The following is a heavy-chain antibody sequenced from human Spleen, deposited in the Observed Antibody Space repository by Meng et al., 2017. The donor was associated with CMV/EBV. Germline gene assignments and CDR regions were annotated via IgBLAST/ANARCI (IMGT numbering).Heavy chain of an antibody. J-gene: IGHJ5*02. Sequence: GESLKISCAASGFTFSGYWMSWVRQAPGKGLEWVASVSQDGGEKYYVGSMEGRFTISRDNATNSLSLQMNSLRPEDTAVYYCARVPAANWFDPWGQGTLVTVSS. V-gene: IGHV3-7*01. D-gene: IGHD2-2*01. CDR1: GFTFSGYW. CDR2: VSQDGGEK. CDR3: ARVPAANWFDP.